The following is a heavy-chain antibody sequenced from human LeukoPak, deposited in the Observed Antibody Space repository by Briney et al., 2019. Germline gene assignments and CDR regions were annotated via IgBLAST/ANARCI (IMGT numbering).Heavy chain of an antibody. J-gene: IGHJ6*02. CDR2: INHSGST. Sequence: SETLSLTCAVYGGSFSGYYWSWIRQPLGKGLEWIGEINHSGSTNYNPSLKSRVTISVDTSKNQFSLKLSSVTAADTAVYYCARVSGRLLWFGSQIYYYGMDVWGQGTTVTVSS. D-gene: IGHD3-10*01. CDR1: GGSFSGYY. V-gene: IGHV4-34*01. CDR3: ARVSGRLLWFGSQIYYYGMDV.